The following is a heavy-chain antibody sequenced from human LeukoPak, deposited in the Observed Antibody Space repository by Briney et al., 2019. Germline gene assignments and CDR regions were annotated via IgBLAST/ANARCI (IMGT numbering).Heavy chain of an antibody. D-gene: IGHD7-27*01. CDR2: ISAYNDNT. J-gene: IGHJ6*02. V-gene: IGHV1-18*01. CDR3: TRVALGIPYYYGMDV. CDR1: GYTLTNYD. Sequence: RASVKVSCKASGYTLTNYDISWVRQAPGQGLEWMGWISAYNDNTNYAQKLQGRVTMTTDTSTRTAYMELRSLRSDDTAVYYCTRVALGIPYYYGMDVWGQGTTVTVSS.